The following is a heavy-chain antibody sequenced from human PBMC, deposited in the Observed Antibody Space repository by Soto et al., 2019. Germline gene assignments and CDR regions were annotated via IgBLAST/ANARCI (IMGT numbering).Heavy chain of an antibody. CDR1: GFTFSSYA. Sequence: EVQLLESGGGLVQPGGSLRLSCAASGFTFSSYAMSWVRQAPGKGLEWVSSLSGSGGSTYSADSVKGRFTISRDNSKNTLYLQMNSLRGEDTAVYYCASKGIPRDAFDTWGQGTMVTVSS. D-gene: IGHD2-21*01. CDR2: LSGSGGST. V-gene: IGHV3-23*01. CDR3: ASKGIPRDAFDT. J-gene: IGHJ3*02.